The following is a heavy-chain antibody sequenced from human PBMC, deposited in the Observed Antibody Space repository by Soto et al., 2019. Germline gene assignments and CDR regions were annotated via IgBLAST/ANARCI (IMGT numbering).Heavy chain of an antibody. V-gene: IGHV3-23*01. D-gene: IGHD6-13*01. CDR1: VFTFSSYA. Sequence: PGGSLRLSCADSVFTFSSYAMSWVRQAPGQGLEWVSAISGSGGSTYYADSVKGRFTISRDNSKNTLYLQMNSLRAEDTAVDYCAKTKAGAAGPNWFDPWGQGTLVTVSS. CDR2: ISGSGGST. J-gene: IGHJ5*02. CDR3: AKTKAGAAGPNWFDP.